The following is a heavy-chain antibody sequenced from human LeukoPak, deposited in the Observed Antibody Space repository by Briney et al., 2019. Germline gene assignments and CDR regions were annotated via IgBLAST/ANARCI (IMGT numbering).Heavy chain of an antibody. CDR3: MRTKNSVGDSIDY. CDR2: IHPADSDT. V-gene: IGHV5-51*01. Sequence: TTGESLKISCKSSGYHFTNYWIGWVRQMPGKGLEWMGIIHPADSDTRYSPSFQGQVSFSVDESITTAYLQWGSLKASDTAMYYCMRTKNSVGDSIDYWGQGTLVTVSS. D-gene: IGHD1-26*01. J-gene: IGHJ4*02. CDR1: GYHFTNYW.